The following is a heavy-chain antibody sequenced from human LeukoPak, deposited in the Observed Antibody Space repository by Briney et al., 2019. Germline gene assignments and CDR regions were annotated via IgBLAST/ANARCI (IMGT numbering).Heavy chain of an antibody. J-gene: IGHJ6*03. V-gene: IGHV3-11*04. D-gene: IGHD2-15*01. CDR2: ISSGGSTI. Sequence: GGSLRLSCAASGFTFSDYYMSWIRQAPGKGLEWVSYISSGGSTIYYADSVKGRFTISRDNAKNSLYLQMNSLRAEDTAVYYCAVHNSPYCSGGSCYLFNYYYYMDVWGKGTTVTVSS. CDR1: GFTFSDYY. CDR3: AVHNSPYCSGGSCYLFNYYYYMDV.